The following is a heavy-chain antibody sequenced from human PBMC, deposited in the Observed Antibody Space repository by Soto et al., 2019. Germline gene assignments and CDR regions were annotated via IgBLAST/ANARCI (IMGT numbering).Heavy chain of an antibody. CDR3: ARGLVVVPAAEINFDY. D-gene: IGHD2-2*01. V-gene: IGHV1-69*13. CDR1: EGTFSSYV. Sequence: SVKVSCKASEGTFSSYVISWVRQAPGQGLEWMGRIIPVFRTANYAQRFQDRVTITADDSTSTAFMELSSLKSEDTAVYYCARGLVVVPAAEINFDYWGQGTPVTVSS. J-gene: IGHJ4*02. CDR2: IIPVFRTA.